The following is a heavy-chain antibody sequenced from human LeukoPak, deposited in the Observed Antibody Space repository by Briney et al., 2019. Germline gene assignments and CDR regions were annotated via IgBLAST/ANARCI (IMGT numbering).Heavy chain of an antibody. Sequence: SETLSLTCAVSGGSISSGGYSWSWIRQPPGKGLEWIGYIYHSGGTYYNPSLKSRVTISVDSPKNRFSLKLSSVTTADTAVYYCARDDSAADYYDSSGPDYWGQGTLVTVSS. CDR3: ARDDSAADYYDSSGPDY. CDR1: GGSISSGGYS. CDR2: IYHSGGT. V-gene: IGHV4-30-2*01. D-gene: IGHD3-22*01. J-gene: IGHJ4*02.